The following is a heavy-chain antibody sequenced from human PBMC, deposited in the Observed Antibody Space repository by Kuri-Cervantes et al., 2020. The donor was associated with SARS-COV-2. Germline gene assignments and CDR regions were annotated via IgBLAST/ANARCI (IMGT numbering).Heavy chain of an antibody. Sequence: GGSLRLSCAVSGFTFNSFSINWVRQAPGMGLEWVSSIISGTYIYYADSVKGRFTISRDNIKNSLYLHMRSLTAEDTAVYYCTREAYDYNMGFDSWGQGTLVTVSS. D-gene: IGHD4-11*01. J-gene: IGHJ4*02. V-gene: IGHV3-21*01. CDR2: IISGTYI. CDR3: TREAYDYNMGFDS. CDR1: GFTFNSFS.